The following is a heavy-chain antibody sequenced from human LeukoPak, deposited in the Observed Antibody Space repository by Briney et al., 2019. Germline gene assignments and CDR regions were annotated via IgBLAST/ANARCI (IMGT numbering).Heavy chain of an antibody. D-gene: IGHD4-23*01. CDR3: ARLTTGIGCYSDY. CDR1: GSSFTSYW. CDR2: IYPGNSDT. J-gene: IGHJ4*02. V-gene: IGHV5-51*01. Sequence: KPGESLKISCQGSGSSFTSYWIGWVRQMPGKGLEWMGIIYPGNSDTRYSPSFQGQVAISADNSISTAYLQWSSLKASDTAMYYCARLTTGIGCYSDYWGQGTLVTVSS.